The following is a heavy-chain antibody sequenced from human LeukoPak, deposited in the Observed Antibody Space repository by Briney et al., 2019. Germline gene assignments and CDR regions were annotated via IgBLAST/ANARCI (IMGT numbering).Heavy chain of an antibody. CDR1: GGSLSSSSYY. Sequence: SETLSLTCTVSGGSLSSSSYYWGWIRQPPGKGLEWIGEINHSGSTYYNSSLKSRVTISLDTSKNQFSLKLSSVTAADTAVYYCAYSSGSIDYWGQGTLVTVSS. V-gene: IGHV4-39*07. CDR2: INHSGST. J-gene: IGHJ4*02. CDR3: AYSSGSIDY. D-gene: IGHD6-25*01.